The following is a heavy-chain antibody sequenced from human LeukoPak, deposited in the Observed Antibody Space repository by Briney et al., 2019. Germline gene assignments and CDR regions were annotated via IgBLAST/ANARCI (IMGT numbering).Heavy chain of an antibody. D-gene: IGHD5-24*01. J-gene: IGHJ4*02. CDR3: ASLGVEMAFRHFDY. CDR1: GGSISSYY. V-gene: IGHV4-59*01. CDR2: IYYSGST. Sequence: SETLSLTCTVSGGSISSYYWSWIRQPPGKGLEWIGYIYYSGSTNYNPSLKSRVTISVDTSKNQFSLKLSSVTAADTAVYYCASLGVEMAFRHFDYWGQGILVAVSS.